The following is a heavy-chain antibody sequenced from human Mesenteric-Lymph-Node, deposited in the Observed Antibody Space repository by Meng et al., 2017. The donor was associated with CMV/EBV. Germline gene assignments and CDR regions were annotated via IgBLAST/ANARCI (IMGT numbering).Heavy chain of an antibody. CDR1: GFTFSSYA. V-gene: IGHV3-30*04. Sequence: GGSLRLSCAASGFTFSSYAMHWVRQAPGKGLEWVAVISYDGSNKYYADSVKGRFTISRDNSKNTLYLQMNSLRAEDTAVYYCARGAIFGVVIMLGYYFDYWGQGTLVTVSS. CDR2: ISYDGSNK. J-gene: IGHJ4*02. D-gene: IGHD3-3*01. CDR3: ARGAIFGVVIMLGYYFDY.